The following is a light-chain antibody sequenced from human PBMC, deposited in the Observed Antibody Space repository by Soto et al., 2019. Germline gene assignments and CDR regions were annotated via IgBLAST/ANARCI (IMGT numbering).Light chain of an antibody. CDR2: EVT. Sequence: QSVLTQPASVSGSPGQSITISCTGTSSDVGAYNYVSWYQHHPGTAPKLIIYEVTGPPSGASNRFSGSKSGNTASLTISGLQAEDEDDYYCNSYTRSSTLEVVFGGGTKLTVL. J-gene: IGLJ2*01. CDR1: SSDVGAYNY. CDR3: NSYTRSSTLEVV. V-gene: IGLV2-14*01.